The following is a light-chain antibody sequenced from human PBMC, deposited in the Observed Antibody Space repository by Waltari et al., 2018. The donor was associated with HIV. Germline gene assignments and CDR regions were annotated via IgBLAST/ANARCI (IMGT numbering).Light chain of an antibody. CDR1: QDIVNY. J-gene: IGKJ2*01. Sequence: DIQMAQSPSSLSASIGDRVTITCQASQDIVNYLNWYHQKPGKAPKLLIFDASNLEAGVPSRFSGSGAGTDFTLTINSLQPEDVGTYYCQQYNSLPRYAFGQGTKLEIK. CDR2: DAS. V-gene: IGKV1-33*01. CDR3: QQYNSLPRYA.